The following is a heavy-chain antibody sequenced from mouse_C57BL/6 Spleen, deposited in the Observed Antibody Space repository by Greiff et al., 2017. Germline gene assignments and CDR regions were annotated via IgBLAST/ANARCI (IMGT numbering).Heavy chain of an antibody. Sequence: QVQLQQPGAELVKPGASVKLSCKPSGYTFTSYWMHWVKQRPGRGLEWIGRIDPNSGGTKYNEKFKSKATLTVDKPSSTAYMQLSSLTSEDSAVYYWASPSSGYDYYAMDYWGQGTSVTVSS. CDR3: ASPSSGYDYYAMDY. CDR1: GYTFTSYW. CDR2: IDPNSGGT. V-gene: IGHV1-72*01. D-gene: IGHD3-2*02. J-gene: IGHJ4*01.